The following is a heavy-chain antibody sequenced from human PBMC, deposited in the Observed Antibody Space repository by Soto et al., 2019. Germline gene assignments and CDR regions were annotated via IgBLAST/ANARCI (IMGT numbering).Heavy chain of an antibody. J-gene: IGHJ4*02. Sequence: SETLSLTCTVSGGSISSYYWSWIRQPPGKGLEWIGYIYYSGSTNYNPSLKSRVTISVDTSKNQFSLKLSSVTAADTAVYYCARLEAVAGQYYFDYWGQGTLVTVSS. D-gene: IGHD6-19*01. CDR2: IYYSGST. V-gene: IGHV4-59*08. CDR1: GGSISSYY. CDR3: ARLEAVAGQYYFDY.